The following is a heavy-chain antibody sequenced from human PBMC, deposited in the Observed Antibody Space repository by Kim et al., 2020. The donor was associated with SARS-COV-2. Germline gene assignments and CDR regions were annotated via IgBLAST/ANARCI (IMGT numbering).Heavy chain of an antibody. J-gene: IGHJ6*01. CDR1: GVSISRGTNY. CDR2: IDFRGTT. V-gene: IGHV4-31*03. Sequence: SETLSLTCTVSGVSISRGTNYWAWIRQVPGKGLEWIGHIDFRGTTCYNSTLKSRLTISVDISKNQFSLELFSVTAADTAMYYCARVWLGDRGFSYY. D-gene: IGHD2-21*02. CDR3: ARVWLGDRGFSYY.